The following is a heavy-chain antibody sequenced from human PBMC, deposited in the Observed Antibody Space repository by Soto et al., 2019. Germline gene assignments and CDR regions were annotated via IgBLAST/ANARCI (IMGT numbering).Heavy chain of an antibody. D-gene: IGHD2-15*01. CDR2: ISGGGDNT. V-gene: IGHV3-23*01. CDR1: GFTFSSYA. J-gene: IGHJ4*02. CDR3: AKETLGYCSSGSCRIDY. Sequence: EVQLLESGGGLVQPGGSLRLSCAASGFTFSSYAMSWVRQAPGKGLEWVSTISGGGDNTYYADSVRGRFTISRDNSKNTLYLQMNSLRAEDTAAYYCAKETLGYCSSGSCRIDYWGQGTPVTVSS.